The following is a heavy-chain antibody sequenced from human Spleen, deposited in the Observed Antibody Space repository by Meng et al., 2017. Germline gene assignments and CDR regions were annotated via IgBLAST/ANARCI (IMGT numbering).Heavy chain of an antibody. V-gene: IGHV3-30*07. CDR2: ISYHGSDK. CDR3: ARHDWFDP. CDR1: ELNSSSCG. J-gene: IGHJ5*02. Sequence: GESLKISCVASELNSSSCGMHWVRQAPGKGLEWVTFISYHGSDKNYADSVKGRFTISRDNSKNTVYLQMNSPRAEDTAIYYCARHDWFDPWGQGTLVTVSS.